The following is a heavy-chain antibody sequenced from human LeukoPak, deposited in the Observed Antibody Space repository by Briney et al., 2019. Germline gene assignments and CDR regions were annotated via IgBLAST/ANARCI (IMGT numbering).Heavy chain of an antibody. CDR1: GLAFGVYN. CDR3: VVGGSPGY. D-gene: IGHD2-15*01. CDR2: ISTDGYTT. V-gene: IGHV3-74*01. J-gene: IGHJ4*02. Sequence: GGSLRLSCGASGLAFGVYNMHWARQAPRKGLVWVSRISTDGYTTDYADFVQGRFTASRDNTKNTWSLEMNSLRAEDTAVYYCVVGGSPGYWGQGTLVTVSS.